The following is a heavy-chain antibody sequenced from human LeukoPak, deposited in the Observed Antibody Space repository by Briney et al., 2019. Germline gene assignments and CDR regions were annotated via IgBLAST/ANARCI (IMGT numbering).Heavy chain of an antibody. V-gene: IGHV3-15*01. D-gene: IGHD3-22*01. J-gene: IGHJ4*02. Sequence: PGGPLRLSCAASGFTFNNAWPSWVRQAPGKGLEWVGRIKSKVDGGTTQYAAPVKGRFSISRDDSKDTLYLQMNSLKTEDTAIYYCTTEGDSSGYTPFDYWGQGTLVTVSS. CDR3: TTEGDSSGYTPFDY. CDR1: GFTFNNAW. CDR2: IKSKVDGGTT.